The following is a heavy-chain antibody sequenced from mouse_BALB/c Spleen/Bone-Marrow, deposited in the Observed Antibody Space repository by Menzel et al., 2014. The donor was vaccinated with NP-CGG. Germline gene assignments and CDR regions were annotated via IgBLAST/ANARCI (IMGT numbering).Heavy chain of an antibody. D-gene: IGHD3-3*01. J-gene: IGHJ3*01. CDR3: AGDGAY. Sequence: EVKLVESGAELVKPGASVKLSCTASGFNIKDTYMHWVKQRPEQGLEWIGRIDPANGNTKYDPKFQGKATITADTSSNTAYQQLSSLTSEDTAVYYCAGDGAYWGQGTLVTVSA. CDR1: GFNIKDTY. V-gene: IGHV14-3*02. CDR2: IDPANGNT.